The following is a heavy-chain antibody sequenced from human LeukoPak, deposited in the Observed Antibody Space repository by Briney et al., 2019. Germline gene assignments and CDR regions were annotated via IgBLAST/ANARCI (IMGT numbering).Heavy chain of an antibody. J-gene: IGHJ1*01. Sequence: ASVKVSCKASGYTFTSYYIHWVRQAPGQGLEWVGRINPNSGGTNYAQKFQGRVTMTRDTSISTAYMELSRLRSDDTAVYYCARYYDSSGYSSEYFQHWGQGTLVTVSS. CDR1: GYTFTSYY. CDR3: ARYYDSSGYSSEYFQH. D-gene: IGHD3-22*01. CDR2: INPNSGGT. V-gene: IGHV1-2*06.